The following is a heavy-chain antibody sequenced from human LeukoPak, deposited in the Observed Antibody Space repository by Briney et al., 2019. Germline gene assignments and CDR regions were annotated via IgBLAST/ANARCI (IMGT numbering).Heavy chain of an antibody. CDR1: GYSFIGNY. J-gene: IGHJ4*02. CDR2: ISPNSGGT. D-gene: IGHD2-2*01. CDR3: ARSDLAYCSITTCSSFDY. Sequence: GASVKVSCKASGYSFIGNYIHWVRQAPGQGLEWMGWISPNSGGTDYAQKFQGRVTMTRDTSISTAYMELRGLRPDDTGVYYCARSDLAYCSITTCSSFDYGGQGTLVTVSS. V-gene: IGHV1-2*02.